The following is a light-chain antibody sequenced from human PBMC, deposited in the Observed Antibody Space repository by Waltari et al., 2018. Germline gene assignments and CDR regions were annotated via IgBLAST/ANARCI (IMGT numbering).Light chain of an antibody. CDR3: QVWDSTSDHVV. J-gene: IGLJ2*01. CDR2: YNS. Sequence: SYVLTQPPSVSVAPGKTARITCEGNNIGSKSVHWYQQTPGQTPVLVIYYNSDWPSGIPERFSGSNSGNTATLTISRVEAGDEADYYCQVWDSTSDHVVFGGGTKLTVL. V-gene: IGLV3-21*04. CDR1: NIGSKS.